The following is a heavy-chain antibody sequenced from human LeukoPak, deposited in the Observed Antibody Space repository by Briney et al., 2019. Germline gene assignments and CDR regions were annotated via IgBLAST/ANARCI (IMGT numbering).Heavy chain of an antibody. Sequence: ASVKVSCKASGYTFTGYNMHWVRQAPGQGLEWMGWINPNSGGTNYAQKFQGWVTMTRDTSISTAYMELSRLRSDDTAVYYCASALSNHYGMDVWGQGTTVTVSS. J-gene: IGHJ6*02. CDR2: INPNSGGT. CDR1: GYTFTGYN. D-gene: IGHD3-3*02. V-gene: IGHV1-2*04. CDR3: ASALSNHYGMDV.